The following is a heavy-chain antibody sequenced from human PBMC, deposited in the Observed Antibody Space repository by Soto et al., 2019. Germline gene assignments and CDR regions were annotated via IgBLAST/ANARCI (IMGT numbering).Heavy chain of an antibody. Sequence: SETLSLTCAVYGGSFSGYYWSWIRRPPGKGLEWIGEINHSGSTNYNPSLKSRVTISVDTSKNQFSLKLSSVTAADTAVYYCARWVRYSGYDYIPSDYYVDVWAKGTTVTVSS. CDR3: ARWVRYSGYDYIPSDYYVDV. CDR1: GGSFSGYY. CDR2: INHSGST. V-gene: IGHV4-34*01. J-gene: IGHJ6*03. D-gene: IGHD5-12*01.